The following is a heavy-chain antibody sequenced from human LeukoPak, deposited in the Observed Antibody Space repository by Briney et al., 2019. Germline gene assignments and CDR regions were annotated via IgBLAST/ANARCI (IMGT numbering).Heavy chain of an antibody. Sequence: GGSLRLSCAASRFTFSNYAMSWVRQAPGKGLEWVSAITGNGDYTDYADSVKGRFTISRDNSKNTAYLQMNSLRSEDTAVYYCAKDRSGSSSWYPFDYWGQGTLVTVSS. CDR1: RFTFSNYA. D-gene: IGHD6-13*01. CDR3: AKDRSGSSSWYPFDY. J-gene: IGHJ4*02. CDR2: ITGNGDYT. V-gene: IGHV3-23*01.